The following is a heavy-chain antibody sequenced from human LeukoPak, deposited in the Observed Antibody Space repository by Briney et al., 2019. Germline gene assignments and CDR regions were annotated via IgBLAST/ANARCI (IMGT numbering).Heavy chain of an antibody. V-gene: IGHV3-23*01. D-gene: IGHD3-22*01. CDR3: AKRHDSNGPTGYSDY. Sequence: GGSLRLSCAASGFTFSRYAVGWVRQAPGKGLEWLSSVTGRGDETHYADSVKGRFTISRDNSKNTLYLQMNSLRAEDTAVYYCAKRHDSNGPTGYSDYWGQGTLVTVSS. CDR2: VTGRGDET. CDR1: GFTFSRYA. J-gene: IGHJ4*01.